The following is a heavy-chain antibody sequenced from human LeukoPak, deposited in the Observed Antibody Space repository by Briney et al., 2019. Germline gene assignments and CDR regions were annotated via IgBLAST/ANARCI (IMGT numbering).Heavy chain of an antibody. V-gene: IGHV4-4*07. D-gene: IGHD3-22*01. CDR1: GGSISSYY. CDR2: IYTSGST. Sequence: SETLSLTCTVSGGSISSYYWSWIRQPAGKGLEWIGRIYTSGSTNYNPSLKSRVTMSVDTSKNQFSLKLSSVTAADTAVYYCASIAEVVTPHYYYMDVWGKGTTVTVSS. CDR3: ASIAEVVTPHYYYMDV. J-gene: IGHJ6*03.